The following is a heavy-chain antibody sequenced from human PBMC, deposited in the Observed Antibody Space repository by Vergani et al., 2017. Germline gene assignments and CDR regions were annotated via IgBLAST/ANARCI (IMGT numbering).Heavy chain of an antibody. CDR2: IYSGGGT. V-gene: IGHV3-66*01. CDR1: GFTVSTNY. J-gene: IGHJ5*02. CDR3: VRIDEGLDP. Sequence: EVQLVQSGGGLVQPGGSLRLSCAASGFTVSTNYMNWVRQAPGKGLEWVSVIYSGGGTYYADSVKGRFTISRDNSSNTLYLQMNSLRAEDTAMYYCVRIDEGLDPWGQGTLVTVSS.